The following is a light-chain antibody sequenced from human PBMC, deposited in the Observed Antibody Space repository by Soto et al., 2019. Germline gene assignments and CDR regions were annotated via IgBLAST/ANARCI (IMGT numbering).Light chain of an antibody. Sequence: IVLPQSPGTLSLSPGERATPSCRASQSVSSSYLAWYQQKPGQAPRLLIYGASSRATGIPDRFSGSGSGTDFTLTISRLETEDFAVYYCQQYGNSPMYTFGQGTRLEIK. V-gene: IGKV3-20*01. CDR2: GAS. J-gene: IGKJ5*01. CDR1: QSVSSSY. CDR3: QQYGNSPMYT.